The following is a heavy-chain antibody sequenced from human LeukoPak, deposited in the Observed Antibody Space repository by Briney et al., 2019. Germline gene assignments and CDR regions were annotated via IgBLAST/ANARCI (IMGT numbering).Heavy chain of an antibody. D-gene: IGHD2-2*02. CDR2: IYYSGST. CDR1: GGSISSYY. V-gene: IGHV4-59*01. J-gene: IGHJ4*02. Sequence: SETLSLTCAVPGGSISSYYWSSIRQPPGKGLEWIGYIYYSGSTNYNPSLKSRVTISVDTSKNQFSLKLSSVTAADTAVYYCARVTLIGYKGELHYYFDYWGQGTLVTVSS. CDR3: ARVTLIGYKGELHYYFDY.